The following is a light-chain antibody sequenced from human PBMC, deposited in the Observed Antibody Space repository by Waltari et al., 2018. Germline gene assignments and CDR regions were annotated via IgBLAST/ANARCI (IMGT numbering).Light chain of an antibody. J-gene: IGKJ1*01. Sequence: EIVTTQSPAPLSVSPGERATLSCRTSQIVSSNLAWYQQRPGQAPRLLIYGASSRATDIPARFSGSGSGTEFTLTISSLQTEDFAVYYCLQYNHWPPWTFGQGTKVEVK. CDR1: QIVSSN. CDR3: LQYNHWPPWT. V-gene: IGKV3-15*01. CDR2: GAS.